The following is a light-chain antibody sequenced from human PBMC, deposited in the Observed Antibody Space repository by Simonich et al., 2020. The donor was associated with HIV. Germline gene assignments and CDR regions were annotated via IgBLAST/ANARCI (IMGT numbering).Light chain of an antibody. Sequence: DIVMTQSPDSLAVSLGERATINCKSSQSILYSSNNINYLTWYQQKPGQPPKLLIYWASTRESGVPDRFSGSGSGTDFTLTISSLQAEDVAVYYGQQYYSTPITFGQGTRLEIK. CDR3: QQYYSTPIT. CDR1: QSILYSSNNINY. V-gene: IGKV4-1*01. J-gene: IGKJ5*01. CDR2: WAS.